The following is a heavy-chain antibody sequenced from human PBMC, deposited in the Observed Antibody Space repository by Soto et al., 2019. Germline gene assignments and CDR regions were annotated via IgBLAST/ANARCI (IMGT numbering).Heavy chain of an antibody. CDR2: MNPNSGNT. D-gene: IGHD6-13*01. V-gene: IGHV1-8*01. Sequence: ASVKVSCKASGYTFTSYDINWVRQATGQGLEWMGWMNPNSGNTGYAQKFQGRVTMTRNTSISTAYMELSSLRSEDTAVYYCARDFNIAARGGDWFDPWGQGTLVTVSS. CDR3: ARDFNIAARGGDWFDP. J-gene: IGHJ5*02. CDR1: GYTFTSYD.